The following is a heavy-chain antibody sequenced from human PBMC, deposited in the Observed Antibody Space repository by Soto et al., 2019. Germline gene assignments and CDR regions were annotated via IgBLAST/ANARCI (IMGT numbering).Heavy chain of an antibody. Sequence: GGSLRLSCAASGFTFSSYGMHWVRQAPGKGLEWVAVISYDGSNKYYADSVKGRFTISRDNSKNTLYLQMNSLRAEDTAVYYCATTKPGYSSGWYQDYWGQGTLVTVSS. V-gene: IGHV3-30*03. CDR1: GFTFSSYG. D-gene: IGHD6-19*01. J-gene: IGHJ4*02. CDR3: ATTKPGYSSGWYQDY. CDR2: ISYDGSNK.